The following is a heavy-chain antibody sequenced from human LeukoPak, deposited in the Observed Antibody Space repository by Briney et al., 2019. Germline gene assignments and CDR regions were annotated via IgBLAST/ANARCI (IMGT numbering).Heavy chain of an antibody. Sequence: GRSLRLSCAGSGFTFDEHAMHWVRQAPGKGLEWVSGISWNSGSIAYADSVKGRFTISRDNAKNLLFLQMSSLRAADTALYYCVKGHCSSSSCFPNYYYYMDVWGTGTTVTVSS. CDR3: VKGHCSSSSCFPNYYYYMDV. J-gene: IGHJ6*03. V-gene: IGHV3-9*01. D-gene: IGHD2-15*01. CDR2: ISWNSGSI. CDR1: GFTFDEHA.